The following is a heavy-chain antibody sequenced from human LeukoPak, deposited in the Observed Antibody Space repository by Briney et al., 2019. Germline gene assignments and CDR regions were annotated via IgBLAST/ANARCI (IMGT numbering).Heavy chain of an antibody. J-gene: IGHJ4*02. D-gene: IGHD4-11*01. CDR3: TRDRTTITLFEL. CDR2: ISPDGSTT. CDR1: GFSISSYW. Sequence: GGSLRLSCAASGFSISSYWMHWVRQVPGKGLVWVSRISPDGSTTGYADSVKGRFTASRDNARNTLYLQINSLRAEDSAVYYCTRDRTTITLFELWGQGTLVTVSS. V-gene: IGHV3-74*01.